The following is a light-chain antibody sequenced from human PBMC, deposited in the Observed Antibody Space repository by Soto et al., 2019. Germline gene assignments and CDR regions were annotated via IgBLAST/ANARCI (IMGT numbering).Light chain of an antibody. CDR1: SSKIGARYD. CDR2: GNS. CDR3: QSYDSSLSGSV. Sequence: QSVLTQPPSVSGAQGLRVTISCTGSSSKIGARYDVHWYQQLPGTAPKLLIYGNSNRPSGVPDRFSGSKSGTSASLAITGLQVEDEADYYCQSYDSSLSGSVFGGGTKLTVL. J-gene: IGLJ2*01. V-gene: IGLV1-40*01.